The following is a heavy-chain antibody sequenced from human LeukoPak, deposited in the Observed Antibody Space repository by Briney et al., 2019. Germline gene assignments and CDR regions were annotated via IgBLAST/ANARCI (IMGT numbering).Heavy chain of an antibody. CDR3: ARIGYSSSSFDY. J-gene: IGHJ4*02. Sequence: GGSLRLSCAASGFTFSSYSMSWVRQAPGKGLEWVANIKQDGSVKYYVDSVKGRFTISRDSARNSQCLQMNSLRPEDTAVYYCARIGYSSSSFDYWGQGTLVTVSS. D-gene: IGHD6-6*01. CDR1: GFTFSSYS. V-gene: IGHV3-7*01. CDR2: IKQDGSVK.